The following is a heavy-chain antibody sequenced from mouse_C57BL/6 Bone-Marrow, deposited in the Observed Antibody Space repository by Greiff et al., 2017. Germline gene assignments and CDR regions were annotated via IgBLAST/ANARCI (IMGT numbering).Heavy chain of an antibody. Sequence: EVQGVESGEGLVKPGGSLKLSCAASGFTFSSYAMSWVRQTPEKRLEWVAYISSGGDYIYYAATVKGRFTISRDNARNTLYLQMSSLKSEDTAMYYCTRAYGNYVMDYWGQGTSVTVSS. CDR1: GFTFSSYA. D-gene: IGHD2-1*01. CDR2: ISSGGDYI. CDR3: TRAYGNYVMDY. J-gene: IGHJ4*01. V-gene: IGHV5-9-1*02.